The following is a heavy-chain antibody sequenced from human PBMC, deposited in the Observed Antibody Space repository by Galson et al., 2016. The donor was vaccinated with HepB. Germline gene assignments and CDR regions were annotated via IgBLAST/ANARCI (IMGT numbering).Heavy chain of an antibody. CDR2: IKNDGSNT. CDR1: GFTFSNYW. J-gene: IGHJ5*02. CDR3: AKEDYMRA. V-gene: IGHV3-74*03. D-gene: IGHD4-11*01. Sequence: SLRLSCAASGFTFSNYWMHWVRQAPGKGLVWVSRIKNDGSNTMYADSVKGRFTISRDNAKNTLYLQMNSLRVEDTAVYYCAKEDYMRAWGQGILVTVSS.